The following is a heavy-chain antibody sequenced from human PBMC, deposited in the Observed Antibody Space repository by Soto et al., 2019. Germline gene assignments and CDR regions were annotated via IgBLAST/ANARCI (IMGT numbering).Heavy chain of an antibody. Sequence: QVQLVESGGGVVQPGRSLRLSCAASGFTFSSYAMHWVRQAPGKGLEWVEVISYEGSDKYYADSVKGRVTISRDNSKNTLNLQMNSLRADDTAVYYCAKALGELAPESYDYWGQGTLITVSS. CDR3: AKALGELAPESYDY. V-gene: IGHV3-30*18. D-gene: IGHD3-16*01. J-gene: IGHJ4*02. CDR2: ISYEGSDK. CDR1: GFTFSSYA.